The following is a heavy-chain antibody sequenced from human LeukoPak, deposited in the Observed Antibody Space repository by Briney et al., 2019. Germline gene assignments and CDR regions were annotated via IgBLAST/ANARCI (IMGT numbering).Heavy chain of an antibody. CDR3: ARDSGRLGGNY. D-gene: IGHD3-10*01. Sequence: PGGSLRLSCAASGYTFSDFSVNWVRQAPGKGLEWVANIKQDGSEKYYVDSVKGRFTISRDNAKNSLYLQMNSLRAEDTAVYYCARDSGRLGGNYWGQGTLVTVSS. CDR1: GYTFSDFS. CDR2: IKQDGSEK. V-gene: IGHV3-7*01. J-gene: IGHJ4*02.